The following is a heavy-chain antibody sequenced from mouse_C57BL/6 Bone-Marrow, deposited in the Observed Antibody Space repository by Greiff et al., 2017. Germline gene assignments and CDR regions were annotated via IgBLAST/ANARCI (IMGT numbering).Heavy chain of an antibody. V-gene: IGHV14-3*01. D-gene: IGHD2-3*01. CDR3: ARDRVVTTGFAY. CDR2: IDPANGNT. CDR1: GFNIKNTY. Sequence: VQLQQSVAELVRPGASVKLSCTASGFNIKNTYMPWVKQRPEQGLEWIGRIDPANGNTKYAPKFQGKATITADTSSNTAYLQLSSLTSEDTASYYCARDRVVTTGFAYWGQGTLVTVSA. J-gene: IGHJ3*01.